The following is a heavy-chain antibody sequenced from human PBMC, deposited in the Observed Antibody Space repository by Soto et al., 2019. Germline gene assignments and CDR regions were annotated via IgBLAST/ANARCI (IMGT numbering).Heavy chain of an antibody. V-gene: IGHV3-30*18. CDR2: ISYDGSKK. J-gene: IGHJ6*02. Sequence: PGESLEISCSASGFTFGNYGMHRGRHGTAKGLEWVAVISYDGSKKYHVDSVKGRFTISRDNSKNTLYLQMNSLRAEDTAVYYRAKESYVMEGCGPGTTVNVS. CDR3: AKESYVMEG. CDR1: GFTFGNYG.